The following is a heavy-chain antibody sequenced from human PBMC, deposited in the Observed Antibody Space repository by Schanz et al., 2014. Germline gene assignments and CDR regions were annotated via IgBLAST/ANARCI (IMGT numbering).Heavy chain of an antibody. CDR3: ARGTMPGTFDI. CDR1: RSTFSSYT. CDR2: FIPILDVG. V-gene: IGHV1-69*02. Sequence: QVQLVQSGAEVKKPGPSVKASCKASRSTFSSYTISWVRQARGQGLEWVGRFIPILDVGNYAQQFQGRVTFTADKSTSTAYMELSSLRYEDTALYYCARGTMPGTFDIWGQGTMVTVSS. J-gene: IGHJ3*02. D-gene: IGHD2-2*01.